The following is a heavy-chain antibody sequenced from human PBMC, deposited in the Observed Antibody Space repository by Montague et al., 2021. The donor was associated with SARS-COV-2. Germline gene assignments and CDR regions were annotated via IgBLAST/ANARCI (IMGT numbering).Heavy chain of an antibody. V-gene: IGHV6-1*01. D-gene: IGHD4-17*01. CDR3: ARDGDYGGTWYSFLQN. CDR2: TYYRSQWHN. J-gene: IGHJ1*01. Sequence: CAISGDSVSRDTAAWPWIRQSPSRGLEWLGRTYYRSQWHNDSAASVRSRISFSGDISKNQFSLHLNSVTPEDTAIYYCARDGDYGGTWYSFLQNWGQGTLVIVPS. CDR1: GDSVSRDTAA.